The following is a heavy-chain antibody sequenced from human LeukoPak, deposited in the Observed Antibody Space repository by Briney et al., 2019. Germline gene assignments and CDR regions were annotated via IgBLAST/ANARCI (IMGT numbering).Heavy chain of an antibody. CDR2: INPTGGST. V-gene: IGHV1-46*01. Sequence: ASVKVSCKASGYTFTSYYMHWVRQAPGQGLEWMGLINPTGGSTGYAQKFQGRVTMTTDTSTSTAYMELRSLRSDDTAVYYCARDLYRYSGSYYDYWGQGTLVTVSS. CDR1: GYTFTSYY. J-gene: IGHJ4*02. CDR3: ARDLYRYSGSYYDY. D-gene: IGHD1-26*01.